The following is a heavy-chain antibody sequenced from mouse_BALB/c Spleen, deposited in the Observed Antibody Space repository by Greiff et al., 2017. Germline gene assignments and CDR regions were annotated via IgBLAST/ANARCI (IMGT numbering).Heavy chain of an antibody. J-gene: IGHJ3*01. CDR1: GFNIKDTY. D-gene: IGHD2-4*01. V-gene: IGHV14-3*02. Sequence: EVQLQQSGAELVKPGASVKLSCTASGFNIKDTYMHWVKQRPEQGLEWIGRIDPANGNTKYDPKFQGKATITADTSSNTAYLQLSSLTSEDTAVYYCARSRSTMIVAYWGQGTLVTVSA. CDR2: IDPANGNT. CDR3: ARSRSTMIVAY.